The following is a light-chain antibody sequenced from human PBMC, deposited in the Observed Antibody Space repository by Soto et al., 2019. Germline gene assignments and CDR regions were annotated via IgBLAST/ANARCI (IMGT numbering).Light chain of an antibody. CDR2: AAS. J-gene: IGKJ5*01. CDR3: QQGYSTTPIT. V-gene: IGKV1-39*01. Sequence: DIQMTQSPSSLSASVGDRVTITCRASQGISSYLNWYQQKPGKAPKLLIYAASSLQSGVPSRFSGSGSGTDFTLTISSLQPEDFATYYCQQGYSTTPITFGQGTRLEIK. CDR1: QGISSY.